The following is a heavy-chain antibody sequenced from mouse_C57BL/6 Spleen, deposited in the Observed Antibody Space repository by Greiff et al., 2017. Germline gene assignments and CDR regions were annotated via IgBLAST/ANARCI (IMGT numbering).Heavy chain of an antibody. J-gene: IGHJ1*03. CDR3: TRGYGSNWYFDV. Sequence: EVQVVESGGGLVQPGGSMKLSCAASGFTFSDAWMDWVRQSPEKGLEWVAEIRNKANNHATYYAESVKGRFTISRDDSKSSVYLQMNSLRAEDTGIYYCTRGYGSNWYFDVWGTGTTVTVSS. CDR1: GFTFSDAW. D-gene: IGHD1-1*01. V-gene: IGHV6-6*01. CDR2: IRNKANNHAT.